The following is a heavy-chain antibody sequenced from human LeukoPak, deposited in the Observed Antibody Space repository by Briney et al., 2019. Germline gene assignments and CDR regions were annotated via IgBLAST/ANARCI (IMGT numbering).Heavy chain of an antibody. CDR2: IIPIFGTA. Sequence: GSSVKVSCKASGGTFSSYAISWVRQAPGQGLEWMGGIIPIFGTANDAQTCQGRVTITEDESTSTAYMELSSLRSEDTAVYYCARDGGAVAGRFDYWGQGTLVTVSS. V-gene: IGHV1-69*01. J-gene: IGHJ4*02. CDR1: GGTFSSYA. CDR3: ARDGGAVAGRFDY. D-gene: IGHD6-19*01.